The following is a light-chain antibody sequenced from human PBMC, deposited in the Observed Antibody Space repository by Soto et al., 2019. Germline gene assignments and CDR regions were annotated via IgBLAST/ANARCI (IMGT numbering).Light chain of an antibody. Sequence: ASVGARVTITCRASQSISSWLAWYQQKPGKAPKLLIYDASTLESGVPSRFSGSGSGTEFTLTISSLQPDDFATYYCQHYNSYSEAFGQGTKVDIK. CDR3: QHYNSYSEA. CDR1: QSISSW. J-gene: IGKJ1*01. CDR2: DAS. V-gene: IGKV1-5*01.